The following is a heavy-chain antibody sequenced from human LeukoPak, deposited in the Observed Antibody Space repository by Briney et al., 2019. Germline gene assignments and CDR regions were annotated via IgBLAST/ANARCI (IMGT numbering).Heavy chain of an antibody. Sequence: PGGSLRLSCAASGFTFSSYAMSWVRQAPGKGLEWVSAISGSGGSTYYADSVKGRFTISRDNSKNTLYLQMNSLRAEDTAVYYCANLPDSSPNPRAPFDPWGQGTLVTVSS. CDR2: ISGSGGST. CDR1: GFTFSSYA. V-gene: IGHV3-23*01. J-gene: IGHJ5*02. CDR3: ANLPDSSPNPRAPFDP. D-gene: IGHD6-6*01.